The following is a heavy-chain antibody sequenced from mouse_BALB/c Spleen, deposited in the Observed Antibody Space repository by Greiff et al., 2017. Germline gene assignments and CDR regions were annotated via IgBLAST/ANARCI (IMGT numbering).Heavy chain of an antibody. CDR3: ARLDGNWPYAMDY. V-gene: IGHV1-7*01. J-gene: IGHJ4*01. CDR1: GYTFTSYW. CDR2: INPSTGYT. Sequence: QVQLQQSGAELAKPGASVKMSCKASGYTFTSYWMHWVKQRPGQGLEWIGYINPSTGYTEYNQKFKDKATLTADKSSSTAYMQLSSLTSEDSAVYYCARLDGNWPYAMDYWGQGTSVTVSS. D-gene: IGHD2-1*01.